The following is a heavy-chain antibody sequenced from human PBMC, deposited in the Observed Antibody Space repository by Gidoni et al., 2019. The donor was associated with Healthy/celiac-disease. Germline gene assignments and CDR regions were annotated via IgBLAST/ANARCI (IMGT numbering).Heavy chain of an antibody. CDR3: ARGRHIVVVTAHGYFQH. CDR1: GGSFSGYY. J-gene: IGHJ1*01. Sequence: QVQLQQWGAGLLKPSETLSLTCAVYGGSFSGYYWSWIRQPPGKGPEWIGEINHSGSTNYNPSLKSRVTISVDTSKNQFSLKLSSVTAADTAVYYCARGRHIVVVTAHGYFQHWGQGTLVTVSS. D-gene: IGHD2-21*02. CDR2: INHSGST. V-gene: IGHV4-34*01.